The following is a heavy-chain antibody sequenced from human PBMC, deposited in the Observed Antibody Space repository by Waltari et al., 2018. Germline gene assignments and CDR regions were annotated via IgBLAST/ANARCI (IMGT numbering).Heavy chain of an antibody. CDR3: ARGVRDGYRSGLTYFDY. CDR2: INHSGST. J-gene: IGHJ4*02. V-gene: IGHV4-34*01. Sequence: QVQLQQWGAGLLKPSETLSLTCAVYGGSFSGYYWSWIRQPPGKGLEWIGEINHSGSTNYNPSLKSRVTISVDMSKNQFSLKLSSVTAADTAVYYCARGVRDGYRSGLTYFDYWGQGTLVTVSS. CDR1: GGSFSGYY. D-gene: IGHD5-12*01.